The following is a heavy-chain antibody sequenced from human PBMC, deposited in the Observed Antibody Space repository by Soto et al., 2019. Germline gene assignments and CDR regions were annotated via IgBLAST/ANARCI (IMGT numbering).Heavy chain of an antibody. Sequence: QMQVVQSGPEVKTPGTSVKVSCKASGFTFSNSAVQWVRQARGQRLEWMGWIVVGAGNTNYAQELQGRLTITRDVSTNTAYMEVRSLRSEDTAVYYCAAALYSGGRCCSFDIWGQGTMVTVSS. J-gene: IGHJ3*02. V-gene: IGHV1-58*01. CDR1: GFTFSNSA. D-gene: IGHD2-15*01. CDR3: AAALYSGGRCCSFDI. CDR2: IVVGAGNT.